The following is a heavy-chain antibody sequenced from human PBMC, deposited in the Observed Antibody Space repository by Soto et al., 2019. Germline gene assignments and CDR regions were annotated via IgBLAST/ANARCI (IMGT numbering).Heavy chain of an antibody. J-gene: IGHJ6*02. Sequence: QVQLVESGGGLVKPGGSLRLSCAASGFTFSDYYMSWIRQAPGKGLEWVSYISSSSSYTNYADSVKGRFTISRDNAKNSLYLQMNSLRAEDTAVYYCARDSPYCSGGSCQKGVYYYYGMDVWGQGTTVTVSS. CDR1: GFTFSDYY. D-gene: IGHD2-15*01. CDR2: ISSSSSYT. CDR3: ARDSPYCSGGSCQKGVYYYYGMDV. V-gene: IGHV3-11*06.